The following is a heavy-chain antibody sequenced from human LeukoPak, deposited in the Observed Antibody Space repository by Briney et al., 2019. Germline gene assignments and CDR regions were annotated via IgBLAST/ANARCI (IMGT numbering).Heavy chain of an antibody. CDR3: ARGIYGEYYFGY. Sequence: SETLSLTCTVSGYSISSGYYWGWIRQPPGKGLEWIGSIYHSGSTYYNPSLKSRVTISVDTSKNQFSLKLSSVTAADTAVYYCARGIYGEYYFGYWGQGTLVTVSS. D-gene: IGHD3-10*01. CDR2: IYHSGST. J-gene: IGHJ4*02. CDR1: GYSISSGYY. V-gene: IGHV4-38-2*02.